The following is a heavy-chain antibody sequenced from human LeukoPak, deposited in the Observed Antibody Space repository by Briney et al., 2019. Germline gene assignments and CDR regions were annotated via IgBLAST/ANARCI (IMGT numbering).Heavy chain of an antibody. CDR1: GGSISSSTYY. CDR2: IYYSGST. D-gene: IGHD3-16*01. Sequence: PSETLSLTCTVSGGSISSSTYYWGWIRRPPGKGLDWIGSIYYSGSTYYNPSLKSRVTVSVDTSKNQFSLEPTSVTAADTAVFYCVRGSTLRHYQYWGQGILVTVSS. J-gene: IGHJ4*02. CDR3: VRGSTLRHYQY. V-gene: IGHV4-39*01.